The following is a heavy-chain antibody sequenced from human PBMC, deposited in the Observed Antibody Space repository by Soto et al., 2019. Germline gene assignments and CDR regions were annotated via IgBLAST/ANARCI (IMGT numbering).Heavy chain of an antibody. CDR2: INPNSGGT. CDR1: GYTFTGYY. D-gene: IGHD1-26*01. Sequence: ASVKVSCKASGYTFTGYYMHWVRQAPGQGLAGMGWINPNSGGTHYAQKFQGWVTMNRDTSISTAYMEPSRLRSDDTAGCYFASDCGSHGVVAFDICAQGTMV. CDR3: ASDCGSHGVVAFDI. J-gene: IGHJ3*02. V-gene: IGHV1-2*04.